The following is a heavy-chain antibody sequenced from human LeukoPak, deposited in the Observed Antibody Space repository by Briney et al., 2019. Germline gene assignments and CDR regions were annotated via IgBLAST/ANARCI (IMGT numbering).Heavy chain of an antibody. J-gene: IGHJ4*02. Sequence: GGSLRLSCVVSGFTFRNFWMSWVRQAPGKGLEWVANIKQDGSEKYYVDSVKGRFTISRDNAKTSLYLQMNSLRAGDTAVYYCARGRTSSGWYAGVHYWDQGTLVTVSS. CDR1: GFTFRNFW. D-gene: IGHD6-19*01. V-gene: IGHV3-7*01. CDR3: ARGRTSSGWYAGVHY. CDR2: IKQDGSEK.